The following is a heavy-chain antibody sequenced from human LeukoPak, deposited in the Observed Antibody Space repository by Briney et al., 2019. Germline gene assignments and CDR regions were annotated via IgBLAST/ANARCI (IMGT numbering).Heavy chain of an antibody. CDR1: GFTFSSYS. V-gene: IGHV3-21*01. CDR2: ISSSSTYI. J-gene: IGHJ4*02. D-gene: IGHD5-24*01. Sequence: GGSLRLSCAASGFTFSSYSMNWVRQAPGKGLEWVSSISSSSTYIYYADSVKGRFTISRDNAKNSLYLQKNSLRAEDTAVYYCARGGDAYRPYYFDYWGQGTLVTVSS. CDR3: ARGGDAYRPYYFDY.